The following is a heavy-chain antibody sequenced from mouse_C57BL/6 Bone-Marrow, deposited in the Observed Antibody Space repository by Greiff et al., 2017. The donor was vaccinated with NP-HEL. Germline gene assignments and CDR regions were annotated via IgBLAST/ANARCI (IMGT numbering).Heavy chain of an antibody. CDR1: GYTFTDYY. CDR2: INPYNGGT. J-gene: IGHJ4*01. CDR3: ARRGVYAMDY. V-gene: IGHV1-19*01. Sequence: DVKLQESGPVLVKPGASVKMSCKASGYTFTDYYMNWVKQSHGKSLEWIGVINPYNGGTSYNQKFKGKATLTVYKSSSTAYMELNSLTSEDSAVYYCARRGVYAMDYWGQGTSVTVSS.